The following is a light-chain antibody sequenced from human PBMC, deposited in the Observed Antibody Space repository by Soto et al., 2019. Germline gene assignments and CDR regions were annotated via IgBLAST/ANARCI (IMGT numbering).Light chain of an antibody. CDR1: SSDVGGSNY. CDR3: SSYTTSSTLWV. CDR2: EVT. V-gene: IGLV2-14*01. Sequence: SALTQPASVSGSPGQSITISCTGTSSDVGGSNYVSWYQQHPGKAPKLMIYEVTNRPSGVSDRFSGSKSGNTASLTISGLQAEDEAEYYCSSYTTSSTLWVFGGGTKLTVL. J-gene: IGLJ3*02.